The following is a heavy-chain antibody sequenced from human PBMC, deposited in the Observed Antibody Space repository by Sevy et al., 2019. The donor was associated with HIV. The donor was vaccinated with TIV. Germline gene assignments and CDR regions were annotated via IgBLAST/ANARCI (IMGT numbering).Heavy chain of an antibody. D-gene: IGHD6-6*01. CDR2: ISYDGSNK. Sequence: GGSLRLSCAASGFTFSSYGMHWVRQAPGKGLEWVAVISYDGSNKYYADSVKGRFTISRDNSKKTLYLQMNSLRAEDTAVYYCAKDLAYSSSSGGAAFDIWGQGTMVTVSS. V-gene: IGHV3-30*18. CDR3: AKDLAYSSSSGGAAFDI. CDR1: GFTFSSYG. J-gene: IGHJ3*02.